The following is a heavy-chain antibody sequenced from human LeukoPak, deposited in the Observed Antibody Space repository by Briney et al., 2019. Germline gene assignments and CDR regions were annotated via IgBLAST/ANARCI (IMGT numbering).Heavy chain of an antibody. CDR2: IKQEGSEK. CDR1: GFTFSSYW. J-gene: IGHJ4*02. CDR3: ARETDYGYTSYFDY. Sequence: GGSLRLSCAASGFTFSSYWMSWVRQAPGKGLEWVANIKQEGSEKYYVDSVKGRFTISRDNAKSSLYLQMNSLRAEDTAVYYCARETDYGYTSYFDYWGQGTLVTVSS. D-gene: IGHD5-24*01. V-gene: IGHV3-7*03.